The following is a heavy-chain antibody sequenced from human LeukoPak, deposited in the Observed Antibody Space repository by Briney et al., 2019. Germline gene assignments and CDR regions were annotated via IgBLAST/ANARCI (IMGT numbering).Heavy chain of an antibody. CDR1: GFTFSSYA. J-gene: IGHJ5*02. CDR2: ISYDGSNK. CDR3: ARPRGLGFWSGYFDFGFDP. V-gene: IGHV3-30-3*01. D-gene: IGHD3-3*01. Sequence: GGSLRLSCAASGFTFSSYAMHWVRQAPGKGLEWVAVISYDGSNKYYADSVKGRFTISRDNSKNTLYLQMNSLRAEDTAVYYCARPRGLGFWSGYFDFGFDPWGQGTLVTVSS.